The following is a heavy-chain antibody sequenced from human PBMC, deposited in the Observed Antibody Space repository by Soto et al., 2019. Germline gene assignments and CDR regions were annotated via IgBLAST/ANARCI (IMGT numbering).Heavy chain of an antibody. J-gene: IGHJ3*02. CDR3: ARFIARVGKLERNDAFDI. CDR1: GGTFSSYT. Sequence: ASVKVSCKASGGTFSSYTISWVRQAPGQGLEWMGRIIPILGIANYAQKFQGRVTITADKSTSTAYMELSSLRSEDTAVYYCARFIARVGKLERNDAFDIWGQGTMVTVSS. D-gene: IGHD1-1*01. CDR2: IIPILGIA. V-gene: IGHV1-69*02.